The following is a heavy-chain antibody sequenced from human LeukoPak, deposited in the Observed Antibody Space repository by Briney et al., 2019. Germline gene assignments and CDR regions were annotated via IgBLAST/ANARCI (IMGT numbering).Heavy chain of an antibody. CDR1: GYTFTSYG. CDR2: ISAYNGNT. D-gene: IGHD1-26*01. CDR3: ACLSGGGSYWGVGYFDY. V-gene: IGHV1-18*01. J-gene: IGHJ4*02. Sequence: ASVKVSCKASGYTFTSYGISWVRQAPGQGLEWMGWISAYNGNTNYAQKLQGRVTMTTDTSTSTAYMELRSLRSDDTAVYYCACLSGGGSYWGVGYFDYWGQGTLVTVSS.